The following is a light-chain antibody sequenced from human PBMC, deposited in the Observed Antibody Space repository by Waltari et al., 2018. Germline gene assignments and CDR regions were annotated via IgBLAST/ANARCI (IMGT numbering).Light chain of an antibody. Sequence: QSVLTQPPSASGTPGQRVTISCSGSASNIGGNLVNWYQQLPGKAPKLLSYRSAQRPAGVPDRFSGAETGTSASLAISGLQSDDEADYFCASWDDSLNGHWVFGGGTKVTDL. CDR1: ASNIGGNL. J-gene: IGLJ3*02. CDR3: ASWDDSLNGHWV. V-gene: IGLV1-44*01. CDR2: RSA.